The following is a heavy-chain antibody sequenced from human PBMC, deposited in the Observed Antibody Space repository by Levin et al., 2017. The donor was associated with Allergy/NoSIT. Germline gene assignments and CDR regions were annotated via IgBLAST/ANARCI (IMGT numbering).Heavy chain of an antibody. CDR2: ISSSGSTI. J-gene: IGHJ4*02. D-gene: IGHD3-10*01. CDR3: ARVMVRGVALDY. V-gene: IGHV3-48*03. CDR1: GFTFSSYE. Sequence: SCAASGFTFSSYEMNWVRQAPGKGLEWVSYISSSGSTIYYADSVKGRFTISRDNAKNSLYLQMNSLRAEDTAVYYCARVMVRGVALDYWGQGTLVTVSA.